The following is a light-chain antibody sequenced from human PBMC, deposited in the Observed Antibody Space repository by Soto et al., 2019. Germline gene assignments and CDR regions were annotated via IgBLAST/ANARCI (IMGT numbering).Light chain of an antibody. CDR3: QQRSDWPRT. Sequence: EILLTQSPATLSLSPGERATLSCRASQSVNSYLAWYQQKPGQAPRLLIYDASNRATGIPARFSGSGSGTDFTLTIRSLEPEDFAVYYCQQRSDWPRTFGQGTKVEIK. J-gene: IGKJ1*01. CDR1: QSVNSY. V-gene: IGKV3-11*01. CDR2: DAS.